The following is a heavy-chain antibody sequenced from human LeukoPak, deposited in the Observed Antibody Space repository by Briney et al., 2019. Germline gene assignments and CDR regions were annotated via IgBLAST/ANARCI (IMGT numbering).Heavy chain of an antibody. Sequence: PSQTLSLTCTVSGGSISSGDYYWSWIRQHPGKGLEWIGYIYYSGSTYYNPSLKSRVTISVDTSKNQFSLKLSSVTAADTAVYFCARASSRNCVTYYYYGLDIWGQGTTVTVSS. V-gene: IGHV4-31*03. D-gene: IGHD2-21*01. CDR3: ARASSRNCVTYYYYGLDI. J-gene: IGHJ6*02. CDR1: GGSISSGDYY. CDR2: IYYSGST.